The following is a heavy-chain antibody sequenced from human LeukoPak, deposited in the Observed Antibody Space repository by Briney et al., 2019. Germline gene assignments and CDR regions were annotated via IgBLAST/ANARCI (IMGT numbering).Heavy chain of an antibody. J-gene: IGHJ6*04. Sequence: GGSLRLSCAASGFTFRSYWMTWVRQSPGKGLEWVANIKQDGSETYHVDSVKGRFTISRDNAKNSLYLQMNSLRAEDTAVYYCAELGITMIGGVWGKGTTVTISS. D-gene: IGHD3-10*02. CDR1: GFTFRSYW. V-gene: IGHV3-7*01. CDR3: AELGITMIGGV. CDR2: IKQDGSET.